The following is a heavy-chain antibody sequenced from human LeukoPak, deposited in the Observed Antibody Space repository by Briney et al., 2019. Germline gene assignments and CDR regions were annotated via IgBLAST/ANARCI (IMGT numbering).Heavy chain of an antibody. D-gene: IGHD6-6*01. CDR1: GFTFSSYG. CDR2: IRYDGSNK. CDR3: AKPVFEYSRHNWFDP. J-gene: IGHJ5*02. Sequence: GGSLRLSCAASGFTFSSYGMHWVRQAPAKGLEWVAFIRYDGSNKYYADSVKGRFTISRDNSKNTLYLQMNSLRAEDTAVYYCAKPVFEYSRHNWFDPWGQGTLVTVSS. V-gene: IGHV3-30*02.